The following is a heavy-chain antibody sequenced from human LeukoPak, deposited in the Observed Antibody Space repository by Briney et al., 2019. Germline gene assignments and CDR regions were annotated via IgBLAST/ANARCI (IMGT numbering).Heavy chain of an antibody. D-gene: IGHD3-22*01. CDR1: GGSFSGYY. CDR3: ARGGYRWSSAYFDY. V-gene: IGHV4-34*01. Sequence: PSETLSLTCAVYGGSFSGYYWSWIRQPPGKGLEWIGEINHSGSTNYNPSLKSRVTISVDTSKNQFSLKLSSVTAADTAVYYCARGGYRWSSAYFDYWGQGTLVTVPS. CDR2: INHSGST. J-gene: IGHJ4*02.